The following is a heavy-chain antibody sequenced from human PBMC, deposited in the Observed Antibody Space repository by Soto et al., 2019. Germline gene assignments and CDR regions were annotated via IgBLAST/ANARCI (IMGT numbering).Heavy chain of an antibody. D-gene: IGHD4-17*01. CDR3: ARDTAPSDV. CDR1: GFTFSSSA. V-gene: IGHV1-58*01. CDR2: IDVGSGNA. J-gene: IGHJ6*02. Sequence: GASVKVSCKTSGFTFSSSAVHWVRQARGHRLQWIGWIDVGSGNANYAQMLQERIGITRDTSASTAYMELSSLRSEDTAVYYCARDTAPSDVWGQGTTVTVSS.